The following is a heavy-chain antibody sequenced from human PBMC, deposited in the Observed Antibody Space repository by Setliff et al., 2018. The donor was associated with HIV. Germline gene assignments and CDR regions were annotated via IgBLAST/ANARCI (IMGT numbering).Heavy chain of an antibody. CDR1: GYTLTELS. CDR2: FDPEDDET. J-gene: IGHJ3*02. CDR3: ARVEGLPGTGDAFDI. V-gene: IGHV1-24*01. Sequence: ASVKVSCKVSGYTLTELSIHWVRQAPGKGLEWMGGFDPEDDETIYAQKFQGRVTMTEDTSTDTAYMELRSLRSDDTAVYRCARVEGLPGTGDAFDIWGQGTMVTVSS. D-gene: IGHD1-26*01.